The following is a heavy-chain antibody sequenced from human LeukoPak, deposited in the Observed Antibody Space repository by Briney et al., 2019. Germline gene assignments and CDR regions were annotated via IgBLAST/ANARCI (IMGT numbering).Heavy chain of an antibody. CDR1: GGSFSGYY. Sequence: SETLSLTCAVYGGSFSGYYWSWIRQPPGKGLEWIGEINHSGSTNYNPSLKSRVTISVDTSKNQFSLKLTSVTAADTAVYYCARGVGYSYGFLDYWGQGTLVTVSS. CDR3: ARGVGYSYGFLDY. CDR2: INHSGST. J-gene: IGHJ4*02. V-gene: IGHV4-34*01. D-gene: IGHD5-18*01.